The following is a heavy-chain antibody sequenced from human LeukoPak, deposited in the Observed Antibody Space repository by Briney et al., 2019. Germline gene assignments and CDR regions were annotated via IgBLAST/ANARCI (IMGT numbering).Heavy chain of an antibody. CDR3: ARGCPDRGTRLVAATCFDY. Sequence: SETLSPTCDVSGASLGSGGYSWSWIRQPPGKGLEWIGYIYYSGTTHYNPSLKSRVTISVDTSKNQFSLKLSSVTAADTAVYYCARGCPDRGTRLVAATCFDYWAQGTRVTVSS. CDR2: IYYSGTT. V-gene: IGHV4-30-4*07. CDR1: GASLGSGGYS. J-gene: IGHJ4*02. D-gene: IGHD2-15*01.